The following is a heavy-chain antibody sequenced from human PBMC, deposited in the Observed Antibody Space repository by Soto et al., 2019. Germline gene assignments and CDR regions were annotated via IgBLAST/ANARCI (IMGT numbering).Heavy chain of an antibody. V-gene: IGHV4-34*01. CDR3: ARGTYDYIWGSYRYGAFDI. CDR2: INHSGST. CDR1: GGSFSGYY. J-gene: IGHJ3*02. D-gene: IGHD3-16*02. Sequence: QVQLQQWGAGLLKPSETLSLTCAVYGGSFSGYYWSSIRQPPGKGLEWIGEINHSGSTNYNTSLKSRVTISVDSSKNQFSLKLSSVTAADTAVYYCARGTYDYIWGSYRYGAFDIWGQVTMVTVSS.